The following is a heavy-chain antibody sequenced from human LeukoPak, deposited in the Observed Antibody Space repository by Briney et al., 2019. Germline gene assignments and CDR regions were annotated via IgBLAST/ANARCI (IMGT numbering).Heavy chain of an antibody. CDR3: ARPYSSGWYGVFHI. Sequence: SETLSLTCTVSGGSINSYYWSWIRQPPGKGLEWIGYIYYSGSTNYNPSLKSRVTISVDTSKNQFSLRLSSVTAADTAVYYCARPYSSGWYGVFHIWGQGTMVTVSS. CDR2: IYYSGST. D-gene: IGHD6-19*01. V-gene: IGHV4-59*08. CDR1: GGSINSYY. J-gene: IGHJ3*02.